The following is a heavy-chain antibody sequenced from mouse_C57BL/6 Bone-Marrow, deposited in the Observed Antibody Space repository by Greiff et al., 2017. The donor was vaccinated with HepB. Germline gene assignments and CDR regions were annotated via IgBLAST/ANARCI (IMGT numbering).Heavy chain of an antibody. J-gene: IGHJ2*01. CDR2: ISYDGSN. CDR1: GYSITSGYY. V-gene: IGHV3-6*01. CDR3: AREVDY. Sequence: EVQLVESGPGLVKPSQSLSLTCSVTGYSITSGYYWNWIRQFPGNKLEWMGYISYDGSNNYNPSLKNRISINRDTSKNQFFLKLNSVTTEDTATYYCAREVDYWGQGTTLTVSS.